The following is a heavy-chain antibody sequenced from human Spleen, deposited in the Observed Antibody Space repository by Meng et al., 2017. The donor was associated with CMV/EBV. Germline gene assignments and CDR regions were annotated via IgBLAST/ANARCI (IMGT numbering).Heavy chain of an antibody. CDR3: ARDHGSSSWYYNWFDP. J-gene: IGHJ5*02. CDR1: GFSFSNDR. Sequence: GESLKISCAASGFSFSNDRMSWVRQAPGKGLEWVSSISSSSSDIYYADSENGRFTISSNNAKNSLFLQMNRLRAEDTAIYYCARDHGSSSWYYNWFDPWGQGTLVTV. CDR2: ISSSSSDI. V-gene: IGHV3-21*01. D-gene: IGHD6-13*01.